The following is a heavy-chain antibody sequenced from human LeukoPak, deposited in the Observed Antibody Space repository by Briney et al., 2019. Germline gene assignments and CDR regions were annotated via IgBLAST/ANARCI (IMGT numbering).Heavy chain of an antibody. J-gene: IGHJ6*02. D-gene: IGHD6-6*01. CDR2: ISAYNGNT. Sequence: GASVKVSCKASGYTFTSYGISWVRQAPGQGLEWMGWISAYNGNTNYAQKLQGRVTMTTDTSTSTAYMELRSLRSDDTAVYYCARLRSRIAARPYYGMDVWGQGTTVTVSS. CDR1: GYTFTSYG. CDR3: ARLRSRIAARPYYGMDV. V-gene: IGHV1-18*01.